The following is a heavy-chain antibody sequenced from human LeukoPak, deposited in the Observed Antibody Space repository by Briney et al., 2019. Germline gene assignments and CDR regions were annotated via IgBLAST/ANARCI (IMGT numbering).Heavy chain of an antibody. CDR1: GYTHNSYA. V-gene: IGHV3-23*01. CDR3: AKDQVDAYYDFWSGYYGSNY. D-gene: IGHD3-3*01. Sequence: GGSLSLSCAVSGYTHNSYAMMGARHAPGRGRECGSDNSESCGSTYCADSAKDRHTNHRDNSKNTLYVQKNSLRAEDTAVYYCAKDQVDAYYDFWSGYYGSNYWGQGTLVTVSS. J-gene: IGHJ4*02. CDR2: NSESCGST.